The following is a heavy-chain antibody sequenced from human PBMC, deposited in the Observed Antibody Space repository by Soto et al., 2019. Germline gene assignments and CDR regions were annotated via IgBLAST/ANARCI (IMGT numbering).Heavy chain of an antibody. CDR2: IIPIFGTA. D-gene: IGHD3-3*01. J-gene: IGHJ6*02. CDR1: GGTFSSYA. Sequence: QVQLVQSGAEVKKPGSSVKVSCKASGGTFSSYAISWVRQAPGQGLEWMGGIIPIFGTANYAQKFQGRVTSAADESTSTAYMERSRLRSEDAAGDYCARDPLYYDFWSGPNRGVYGMDVWGQGTTVTVSS. V-gene: IGHV1-69*01. CDR3: ARDPLYYDFWSGPNRGVYGMDV.